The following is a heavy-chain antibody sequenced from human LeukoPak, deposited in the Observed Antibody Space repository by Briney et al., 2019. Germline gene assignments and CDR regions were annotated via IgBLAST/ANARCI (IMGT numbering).Heavy chain of an antibody. Sequence: SETLSLTCTVSGYSIAHGFFWAWIRQPPGGGLEWIGSLYHSGTTYYNTSLKSRISTSVDTSKNQFSLKLRLVTAADTAVYYCARVEVPRDVNDWYFDLWGRGTLVTVSS. CDR1: GYSIAHGFF. D-gene: IGHD2-21*01. J-gene: IGHJ2*01. V-gene: IGHV4-38-2*02. CDR2: LYHSGTT. CDR3: ARVEVPRDVNDWYFDL.